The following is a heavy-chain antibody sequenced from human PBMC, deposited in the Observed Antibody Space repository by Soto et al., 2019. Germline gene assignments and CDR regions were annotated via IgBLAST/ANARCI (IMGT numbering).Heavy chain of an antibody. Sequence: EVQLVESGGDLVQPGGSLKLSCAASGFSFSGFEVQWIRQAPGQGLEWVGRMRRKAVGYATAYGASVKGRLTVSRDDSKNTMYLQMNSLQTEETAIYYCTRYLFHYPVDYGMDVWGQGTTVTVSS. J-gene: IGHJ6*02. CDR1: GFSFSGFE. V-gene: IGHV3-73*02. CDR3: TRYLFHYPVDYGMDV. D-gene: IGHD5-12*01. CDR2: MRRKAVGYAT.